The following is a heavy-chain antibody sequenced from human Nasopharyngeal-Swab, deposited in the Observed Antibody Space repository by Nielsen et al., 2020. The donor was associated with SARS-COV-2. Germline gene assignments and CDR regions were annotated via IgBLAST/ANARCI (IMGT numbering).Heavy chain of an antibody. J-gene: IGHJ4*02. D-gene: IGHD3-10*01. CDR3: ARDPYGSGSYYKGATFDY. CDR1: FCTFISYA. V-gene: IGHV1-69*13. Sequence: SSVNVSFPSSFCTFISYAISWVRQAPGQGLEWMGGIIPIFGTANYAQKFQGRVTITADESTSTAYMELSSLRSEDTAVYYCARDPYGSGSYYKGATFDYWGQGTLVTVSS. CDR2: IIPIFGTA.